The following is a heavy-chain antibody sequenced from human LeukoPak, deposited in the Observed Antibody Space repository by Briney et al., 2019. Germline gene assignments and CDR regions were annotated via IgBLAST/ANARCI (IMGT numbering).Heavy chain of an antibody. Sequence: GGSLRLSCAASGFTFSDYYMSWIRQAPGKGLEWVSKISSSGTTIYYADSVKGRFTISRDDAKNSLFLQMNSLRAEYTAVYYCVRDRRHWVDPWGQGTLVTVSS. CDR2: ISSSGTTI. CDR3: VRDRRHWVDP. V-gene: IGHV3-11*04. CDR1: GFTFSDYY. J-gene: IGHJ5*02.